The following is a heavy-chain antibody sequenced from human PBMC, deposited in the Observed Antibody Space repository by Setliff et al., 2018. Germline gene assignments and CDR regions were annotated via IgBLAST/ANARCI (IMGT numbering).Heavy chain of an antibody. J-gene: IGHJ1*01. CDR3: ARDASGSYGTEYFQH. CDR2: THTDGITI. V-gene: IGHV3-48*03. Sequence: PGGSLRLSCEASGFTFRTYEMICVRQAPGKGLERVSKTHTDGITIYYADSVKGRFTISKDNAKNSLYLQMYNLRAEDTALYFCARDASGSYGTEYFQHWGQGTLVTVSS. D-gene: IGHD1-26*01. CDR1: GFTFRTYE.